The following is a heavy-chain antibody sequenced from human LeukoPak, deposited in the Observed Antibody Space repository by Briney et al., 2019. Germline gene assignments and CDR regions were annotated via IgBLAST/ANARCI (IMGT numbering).Heavy chain of an antibody. CDR2: IIPIFGTA. CDR1: GGTFSSYA. V-gene: IGHV1-69*13. CDR3: ARGNRGYCSSTSCYPYYYYYMDV. Sequence: GASVKVSCKASGGTFSSYAISWVRQAPGQGLEWMGGIIPIFGTANYAQKFQGRVTITADESTSTAYMELSSLRSEDTAVYYCARGNRGYCSSTSCYPYYYYYMDVWGKGTTVTISS. D-gene: IGHD2-2*03. J-gene: IGHJ6*03.